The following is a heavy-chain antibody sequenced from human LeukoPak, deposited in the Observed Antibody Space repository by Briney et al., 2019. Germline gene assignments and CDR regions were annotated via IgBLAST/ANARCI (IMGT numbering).Heavy chain of an antibody. Sequence: SETLSLTCAVSGYSISSGYYWGWIRQPPGKGLEWIGIIYHSGSTYYNPSLKRRVTISVDTSKNQFSLKLSSVTAADTAVYYCALFDGGYWGQGTLVTVSS. V-gene: IGHV4-38-2*01. CDR1: GYSISSGYY. CDR3: ALFDGGY. D-gene: IGHD2-15*01. CDR2: IYHSGST. J-gene: IGHJ4*02.